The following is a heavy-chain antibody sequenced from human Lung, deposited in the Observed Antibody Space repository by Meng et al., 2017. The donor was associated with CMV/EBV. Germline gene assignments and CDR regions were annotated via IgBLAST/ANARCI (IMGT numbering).Heavy chain of an antibody. J-gene: IGHJ6*02. CDR1: GFTFSSYD. Sequence: GGSLRLXCAASGFTFSSYDMHWVRQATGKGLEWVSAIGTAGDTYYPGSVKGRFTISRENAKNSLYLQMNSLRAGDTAVYYCARSATVTTLGSRYGMDVWGQGXTVTVSS. CDR2: IGTAGDT. V-gene: IGHV3-13*01. D-gene: IGHD4-11*01. CDR3: ARSATVTTLGSRYGMDV.